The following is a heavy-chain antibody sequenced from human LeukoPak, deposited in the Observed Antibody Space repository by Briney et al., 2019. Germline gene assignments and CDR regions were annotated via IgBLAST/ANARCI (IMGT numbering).Heavy chain of an antibody. V-gene: IGHV3-11*04. J-gene: IGHJ3*01. CDR3: VRDKSTYYQIVIGYYDASDL. CDR2: ISSSGSTA. CDR1: GFTFSDYY. Sequence: GGSLRLSCAASGFTFSDYYITWIRQAPGKGLEWVSHISSSGSTAYYVDSVKGRFTMSRDNAKNSLYLQMNSLRAEDTAVYYCVRDKSTYYQIVIGYYDASDLWGQGTMVTVSS. D-gene: IGHD3-9*01.